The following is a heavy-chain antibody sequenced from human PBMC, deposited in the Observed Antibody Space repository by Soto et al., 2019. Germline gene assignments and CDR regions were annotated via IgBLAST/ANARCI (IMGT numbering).Heavy chain of an antibody. Sequence: QVYLVQSGAEVKKPGSSVKVSCKALRGTFTNYAFSWVRQAPGQGLEWMGGIMPFFGSGNYAQQFQGRINITADETTSSVYLERTSLRSEAPAVYYWARDRAGYYSHFVYWGHGTLVTVSS. CDR3: ARDRAGYYSHFVY. J-gene: IGHJ4*01. CDR1: RGTFTNYA. V-gene: IGHV1-69*01. CDR2: IMPFFGSG. D-gene: IGHD3-22*01.